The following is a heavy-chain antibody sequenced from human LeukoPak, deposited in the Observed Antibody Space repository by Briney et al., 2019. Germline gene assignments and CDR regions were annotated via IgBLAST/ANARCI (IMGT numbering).Heavy chain of an antibody. D-gene: IGHD7-27*01. CDR1: GDFITAYY. CDR2: VYYSRST. J-gene: IGHJ4*02. CDR3: ASNTGTVFDY. Sequence: PSETLSLTCTVSGDFITAYYWSWIRQPPGKGLEWISYVYYSRSTEYNPSLRSRVTISLEMSKHQFSLNLTSVTAADTAVYYCASNTGTVFDYWGQGAMVTVSS. V-gene: IGHV4-59*01.